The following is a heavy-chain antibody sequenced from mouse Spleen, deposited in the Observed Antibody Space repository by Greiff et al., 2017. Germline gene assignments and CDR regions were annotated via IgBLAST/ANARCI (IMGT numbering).Heavy chain of an antibody. CDR1: GYTFTDYY. Sequence: DVQLQESGPVLVKPGASVKMSCKASGYTFTDYYMNWVKQSHGKSLEWIGVINPYNGGTSYNQKFKGKATLTVDKSSSTAYMELNSLTSEDSAVYYCARDGYGGFAYWGQGTLVTVSA. CDR2: INPYNGGT. V-gene: IGHV1-19*01. CDR3: ARDGYGGFAY. J-gene: IGHJ3*01. D-gene: IGHD2-2*01.